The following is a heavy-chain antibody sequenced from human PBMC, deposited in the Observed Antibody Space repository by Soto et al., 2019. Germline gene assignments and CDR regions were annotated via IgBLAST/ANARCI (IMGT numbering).Heavy chain of an antibody. CDR3: AREDYYGSGSYAY. CDR2: MNPNSGNT. Sequence: QVQLVQSGAEVKKPGASVKVSCKASGYTFTNYNINWVRQATGQGLEWMGWMNPNSGNTGYAQKFQGRVTMTRSTSISTAYMELSSLRSEDTAVYYCAREDYYGSGSYAYWVQGTLVTVSS. D-gene: IGHD3-10*01. J-gene: IGHJ4*02. CDR1: GYTFTNYN. V-gene: IGHV1-8*01.